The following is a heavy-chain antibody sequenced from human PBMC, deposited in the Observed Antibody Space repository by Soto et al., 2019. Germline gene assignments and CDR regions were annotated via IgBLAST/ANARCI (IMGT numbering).Heavy chain of an antibody. CDR1: GDFIRNGDYY. CDR2: IYYSGNT. Sequence: SETLSLTCTVTGDFIRNGDYYWTWVRQSPGKGLEWIGYIYYSGNTYYNPSLKSRVAMSIDTSKNQFSLRLTSVTAADTAVYYCARDRSGNWFDPWGQGIQVTVPQ. D-gene: IGHD3-10*01. CDR3: ARDRSGNWFDP. J-gene: IGHJ5*02. V-gene: IGHV4-30-4*08.